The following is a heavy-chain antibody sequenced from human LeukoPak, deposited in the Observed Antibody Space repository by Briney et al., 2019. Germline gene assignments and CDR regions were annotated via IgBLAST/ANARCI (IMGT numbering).Heavy chain of an antibody. CDR1: GFTFSIYA. CDR3: AKDASQVIFDY. J-gene: IGHJ4*02. CDR2: ISYDGSNK. Sequence: PGGSLRLSCAASGFTFSIYAMHWVRQAPGKGLEWVAVISYDGSNKYYADSVKGRFTISRDNSKNTLYLQMNSLRAEDTAVYYCAKDASQVIFDYWGQGTLVTVSS. V-gene: IGHV3-30*04. D-gene: IGHD2-21*01.